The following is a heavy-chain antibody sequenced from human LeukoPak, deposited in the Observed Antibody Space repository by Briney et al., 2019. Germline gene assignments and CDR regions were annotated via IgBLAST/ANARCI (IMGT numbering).Heavy chain of an antibody. D-gene: IGHD2-8*02. J-gene: IGHJ4*02. V-gene: IGHV5-10-1*01. CDR3: ARRLVGYADYDLSIFDY. CDR1: GYSFTSYW. CDR2: IDPSDSYT. Sequence: GESLKISCKGFGYSFTSYWISWVRQMPGKGLEWMGRIDPSDSYTNYSPSFQGHVTISADKSISTAYLQWSSLKASDTAMYYCARRLVGYADYDLSIFDYWGQGTLVTVSS.